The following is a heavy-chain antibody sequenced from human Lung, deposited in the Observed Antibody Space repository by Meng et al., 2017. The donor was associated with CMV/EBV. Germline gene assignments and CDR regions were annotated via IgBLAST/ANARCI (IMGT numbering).Heavy chain of an antibody. CDR2: ITGSGGST. J-gene: IGHJ4*02. D-gene: IGHD6-13*01. CDR1: GFTFSSFA. CDR3: AKAFSSSWYREYYDY. V-gene: IGHV3-23*01. Sequence: SCAASGFTFSSFAMSWVRQAPGKGLEWVSAITGSGGSTYYADSVRGRFTISRDNSKNTLYLQLNSLRAEDTAVYYCAKAFSSSWYREYYDYWGQGTXVTVSS.